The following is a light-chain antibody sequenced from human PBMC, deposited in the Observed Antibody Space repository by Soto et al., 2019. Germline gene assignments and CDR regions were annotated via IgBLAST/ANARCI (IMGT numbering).Light chain of an antibody. CDR3: QQYARNPLT. Sequence: DIQMTQSPSTLSASVGYRVTISCRASQSISSRLAWYQQKAGKAPKLLIYKASGLQSGVPSRFSGSGSGTEFTLIISSLQPDDFATYYCQQYARNPLTFGGGTKVDIK. CDR2: KAS. V-gene: IGKV1-5*03. CDR1: QSISSR. J-gene: IGKJ4*01.